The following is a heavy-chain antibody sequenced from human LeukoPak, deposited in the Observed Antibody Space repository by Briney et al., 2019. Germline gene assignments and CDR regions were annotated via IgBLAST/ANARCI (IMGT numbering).Heavy chain of an antibody. CDR1: GYSFTSYW. CDR3: ARLRYDISTGYYQEYYYMDV. J-gene: IGHJ6*03. D-gene: IGHD3-9*01. CDR2: IYPGDSDT. Sequence: GESLKISCKGSGYSFTSYWIGWVRQMPGKGLEWMGIIYPGDSDTRYSPSFQGQVTISADKSISTAYLQWSSLKASDTAMYYCARLRYDISTGYYQEYYYMDVWGKGTTVTVSS. V-gene: IGHV5-51*01.